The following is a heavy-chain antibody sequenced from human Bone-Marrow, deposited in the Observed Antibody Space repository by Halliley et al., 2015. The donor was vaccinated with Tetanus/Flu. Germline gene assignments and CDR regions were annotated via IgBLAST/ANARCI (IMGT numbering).Heavy chain of an antibody. CDR3: ARDSSSHDYYSQYCLYV. V-gene: IGHV3-48*02. Sequence: SGRGTPIYYADSVRGRFTIPRDNAKKSLYLQMNSLRDEDTAVYYCARDSSSHDYYSQYCLYVWGQGTTVAVSS. CDR2: SGRGTPI. J-gene: IGHJ6*02. D-gene: IGHD6-13*01.